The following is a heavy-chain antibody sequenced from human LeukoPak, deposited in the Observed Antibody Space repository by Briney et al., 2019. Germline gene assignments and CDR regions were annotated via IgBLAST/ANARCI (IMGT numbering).Heavy chain of an antibody. D-gene: IGHD3-16*01. CDR2: ISGSGGST. Sequence: HPGGSLRLSCAASGFTFSSYAMSWVRQAPGKGLEWVSAISGSGGSTYYADSVKGRFTISRDNSKNTLYLQMHSLEAEDTAVYYCAKEASRTPMITGYFDYWGQGTLVTVSS. CDR3: AKEASRTPMITGYFDY. V-gene: IGHV3-23*01. J-gene: IGHJ4*02. CDR1: GFTFSSYA.